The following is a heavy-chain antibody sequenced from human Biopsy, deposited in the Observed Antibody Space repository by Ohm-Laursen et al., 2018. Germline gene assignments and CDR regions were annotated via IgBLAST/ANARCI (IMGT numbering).Heavy chain of an antibody. J-gene: IGHJ4*02. V-gene: IGHV3-30*18. Sequence: SLRLSCAASRFTFTSYAMHWVRQAPGKGLEWVAVISYDGSGEYYADSLQGRFIISRDNPKNTVDLQMNSLRGEDTAVYYCAKCMTGGSNYYFHHCGQGTLVTVSS. CDR3: AKCMTGGSNYYFHH. CDR2: ISYDGSGE. CDR1: RFTFTSYA. D-gene: IGHD2-8*01.